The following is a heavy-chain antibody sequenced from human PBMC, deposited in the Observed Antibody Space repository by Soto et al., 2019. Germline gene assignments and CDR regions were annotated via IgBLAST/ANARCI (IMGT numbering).Heavy chain of an antibody. CDR2: ISGSGGNT. CDR3: AKFSSGWYNGFDP. J-gene: IGHJ5*02. D-gene: IGHD6-19*01. CDR1: GFTFSSYA. V-gene: IGHV3-23*01. Sequence: HPGGSLRLSCAASGFTFSSYAMSWVRQAPGKGLECVSGISGSGGNTYSADYVKGRFTISRGNSKNTLYLQMNSLRAEDTAVYYCAKFSSGWYNGFDPWGQGTLVTVSS.